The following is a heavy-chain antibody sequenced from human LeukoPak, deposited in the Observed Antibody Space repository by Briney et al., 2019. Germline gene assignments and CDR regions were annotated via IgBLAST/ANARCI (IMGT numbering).Heavy chain of an antibody. J-gene: IGHJ4*02. CDR1: GFAFSSYW. Sequence: GGSLRLSCAASGFAFSSYWMSWVRQAPGKGPKWVANIKQDGSEKYYVDSVKGRFTISRDNAKNSLDLQMNSLRAEDTAVYYCARDSSGWYASYYFDYWGQGTLVTVSS. D-gene: IGHD6-19*01. CDR3: ARDSSGWYASYYFDY. V-gene: IGHV3-7*03. CDR2: IKQDGSEK.